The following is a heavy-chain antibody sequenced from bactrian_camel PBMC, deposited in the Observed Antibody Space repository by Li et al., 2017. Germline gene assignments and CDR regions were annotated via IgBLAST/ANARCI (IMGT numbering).Heavy chain of an antibody. CDR3: AVDRGTGCKLRAGTAY. D-gene: IGHD6*01. V-gene: IGHV3S53*01. J-gene: IGHJ4*01. Sequence: HVQLVESGGGSVQAGGSLRLTCTASGYASAIKCWGWFRQAPGKEREEVGIARTYSDTTSYGDPVKGRFTVVVDNAKDTMYLQMNNLNQEDTARYYCAVDRGTGCKLRAGTAYWGQGTQVTV. CDR2: RTYSDTT. CDR1: GYASAIKC.